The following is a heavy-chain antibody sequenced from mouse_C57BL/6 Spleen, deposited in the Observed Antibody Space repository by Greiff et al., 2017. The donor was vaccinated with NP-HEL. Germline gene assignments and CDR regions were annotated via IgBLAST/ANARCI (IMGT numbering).Heavy chain of an antibody. Sequence: DVQLVESGPGLVKPSQSLSLTCPVTGYSITSGYYWYWIRQLPGNKLEWLGYISYDGSTNYNPSLKNRTPITRDTSKTQYFQKINSVSTDDTASYCCARERGGACFDYWGQGTTLTVSS. J-gene: IGHJ2*01. CDR3: ARERGGACFDY. D-gene: IGHD6-1*01. CDR1: GYSITSGYY. CDR2: ISYDGST. V-gene: IGHV3-6*01.